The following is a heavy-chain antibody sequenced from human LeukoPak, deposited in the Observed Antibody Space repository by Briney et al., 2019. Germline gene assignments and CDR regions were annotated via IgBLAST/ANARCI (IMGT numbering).Heavy chain of an antibody. V-gene: IGHV7-4-1*02. CDR3: ARDGVVVAATRFPDY. D-gene: IGHD2-15*01. Sequence: GASVKVSCKASGYTFTSYAMNWVRQAPGQGLEWMGWINTNTGNPTYAQGFTGRFVFSLDTSVSTAYLQISSLKAEDTAVYYCARDGVVVAATRFPDYWGQGTLVTVSS. J-gene: IGHJ4*02. CDR2: INTNTGNP. CDR1: GYTFTSYA.